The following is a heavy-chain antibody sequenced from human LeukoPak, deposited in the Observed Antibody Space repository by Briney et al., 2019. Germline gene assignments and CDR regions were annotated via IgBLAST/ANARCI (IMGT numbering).Heavy chain of an antibody. D-gene: IGHD3-16*02. CDR1: GFTFSSYW. V-gene: IGHV3-7*01. Sequence: GGSLRLSCAASGFTFSSYWMSWVRQAPGKGLEWVANIRQDGSEKYYVDSVKGRFTISRDNAKNSLYLQMNSLRAEDTAVYYCARGGGRGNYDYVWGSYRPYGYFDYWGQGTLVTVSS. J-gene: IGHJ4*02. CDR2: IRQDGSEK. CDR3: ARGGGRGNYDYVWGSYRPYGYFDY.